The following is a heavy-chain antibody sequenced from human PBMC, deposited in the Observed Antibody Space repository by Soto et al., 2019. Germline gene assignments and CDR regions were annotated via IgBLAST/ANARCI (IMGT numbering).Heavy chain of an antibody. CDR2: ISYDGSDK. CDR3: ARDTGPNGYNYYYFGMDV. Sequence: PGGSLRLSCAASGFTFSNYAMHWVRQAPGKGLEWVAVISYDGSDKYSANSVKGRFTISRDNSKDTLYLQMNSLRAEDTAVYYCARDTGPNGYNYYYFGMDVWGQGTTVTVSS. D-gene: IGHD5-18*01. CDR1: GFTFSNYA. J-gene: IGHJ6*02. V-gene: IGHV3-30-3*01.